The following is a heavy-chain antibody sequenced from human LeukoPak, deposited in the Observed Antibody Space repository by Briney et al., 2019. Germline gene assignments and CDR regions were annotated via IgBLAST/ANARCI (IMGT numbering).Heavy chain of an antibody. V-gene: IGHV4-4*07. Sequence: PSETLSLTCTFSGGSISSFYWSWIRQSAGKGLQWIGRIYATGSTNHNPSLKSRVTISLDKSKNQFSLKLSSVTAANTAVYYGVSSGLMRESFDYWGQGSLVTVSS. CDR1: GGSISSFY. CDR3: VSSGLMRESFDY. D-gene: IGHD3-10*01. CDR2: IYATGST. J-gene: IGHJ4*02.